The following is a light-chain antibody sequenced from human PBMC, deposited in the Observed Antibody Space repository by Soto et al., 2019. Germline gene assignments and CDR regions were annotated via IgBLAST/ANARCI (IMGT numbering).Light chain of an antibody. CDR1: QSVSSNY. CDR2: GAS. J-gene: IGKJ1*01. V-gene: IGKV3-20*01. Sequence: EIVLTQSPGTLSLSPGERATLSCRASQSVSSNYITWYQQKPGQAPRRLIFGASSRATGIPDRFSGSGSGTDFTLTISRLEPEDFAVYYCQQYGGSPSTFGQGTKVEIK. CDR3: QQYGGSPST.